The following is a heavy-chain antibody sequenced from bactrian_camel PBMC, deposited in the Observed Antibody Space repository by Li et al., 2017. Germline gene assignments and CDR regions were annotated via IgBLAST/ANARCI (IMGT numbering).Heavy chain of an antibody. CDR2: VSRDGSNT. D-gene: IGHD6*01. Sequence: HVQLVESGGGLVQPGGSLRLSCAASGFIFSSYWMYWVRQAPGKGLEWVSSVSRDGSNTFYADSVKGRFTISRDNAKNTVYLQMNSLKSEDTALYYCATHSRWYILGYWGQGTQVTVS. J-gene: IGHJ6*01. V-gene: IGHV3S6*01. CDR3: ATHSRWYILGY. CDR1: GFIFSSYW.